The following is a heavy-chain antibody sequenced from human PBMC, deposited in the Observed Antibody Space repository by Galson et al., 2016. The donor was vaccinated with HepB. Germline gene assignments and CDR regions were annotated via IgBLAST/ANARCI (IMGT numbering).Heavy chain of an antibody. CDR2: ISYDGSNK. J-gene: IGHJ1*01. V-gene: IGHV3-30*04. CDR1: GFTFSNYA. CDR3: TRASFTTFGILRGYFQH. Sequence: SLRLSCAASGFTFSNYAFHWVRQTPGNGLEWVSVISYDGSNKYYSDSVKGRFIISRDNSTNTIILHMNSLRREDTGVYHCTRASFTTFGILRGYFQHWGQGSRVTVSS. D-gene: IGHD3-3*01.